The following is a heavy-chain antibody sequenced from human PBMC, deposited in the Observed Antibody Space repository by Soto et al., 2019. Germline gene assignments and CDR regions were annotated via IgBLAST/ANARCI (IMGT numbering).Heavy chain of an antibody. CDR1: GFTFSSDY. CDR2: INQDGDEL. Sequence: EVQLVESGGGLVQHGVSLRLSCVASGFTFSSDYIAWVRQAPGKGLEWVGNINQDGDELYYLDSVKGRFTISRDNTNKSVFLQMHSLITEDTAMYYCATTAAVRFEYWGQGTRVTVSS. D-gene: IGHD6-13*01. J-gene: IGHJ4*02. V-gene: IGHV3-7*02. CDR3: ATTAAVRFEY.